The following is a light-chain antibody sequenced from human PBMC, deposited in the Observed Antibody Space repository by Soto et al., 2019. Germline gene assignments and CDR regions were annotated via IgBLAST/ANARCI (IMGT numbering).Light chain of an antibody. V-gene: IGLV4-69*01. CDR3: QTWGTGIWV. J-gene: IGLJ3*02. CDR2: LNSDGSH. CDR1: SGHSSYA. Sequence: QSVLTQSPSASASLGASVKLTCTLSSGHSSYAIAWHQQQPEKVPRYLMKLNSDGSHSKGDGIPDRFSGSSSGAERYLTISSRQSEDEADYYCQTWGTGIWVFGGGTQLTV.